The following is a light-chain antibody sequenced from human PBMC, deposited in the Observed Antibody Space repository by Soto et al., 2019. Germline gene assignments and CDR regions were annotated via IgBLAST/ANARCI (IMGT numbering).Light chain of an antibody. Sequence: QVSRSRSYLTASVGERDRITCRASQSSSSYLNWYQQKPGKAPKLLIYAASSLQSGVPSRFSVCGSGPDFTFTFNLLLPADFASYSCQQSYNSPRTFGQGTKVDI. CDR3: QQSYNSPRT. CDR1: QSSSSY. CDR2: AAS. V-gene: IGKV1-39*01. J-gene: IGKJ1*01.